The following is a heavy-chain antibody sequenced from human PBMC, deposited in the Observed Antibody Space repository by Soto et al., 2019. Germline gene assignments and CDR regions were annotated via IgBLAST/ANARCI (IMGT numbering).Heavy chain of an antibody. D-gene: IGHD1-1*01. V-gene: IGHV1-18*01. CDR2: ISAHNGNT. CDR3: ARGRYGDY. J-gene: IGHJ4*02. CDR1: GYAFTIYG. Sequence: QVHLVQSGAEVKKPGASVKVSCKGSGYAFTIYGITWVRQAPGQGLGWMGWISAHNGNTNYAQKLQGRVTVTRDTSTSTAYMELRSLRSDDTAVYYCARGRYGDYWGQGALVTVSS.